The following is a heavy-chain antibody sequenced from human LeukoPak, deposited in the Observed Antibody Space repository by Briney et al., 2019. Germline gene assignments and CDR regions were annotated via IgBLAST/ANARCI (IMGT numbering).Heavy chain of an antibody. Sequence: ASVKVSCKASGYTFTSYGISWVRQAPGQGLEWMGSISAYNGNTNYAQKLQGRVTMTTDTSTSTAYMELRSLRSDDTAVYYCARDIVVVVAATPGEHPAGDWFDPWGQGTLVTVSS. CDR1: GYTFTSYG. V-gene: IGHV1-18*01. J-gene: IGHJ5*02. CDR2: ISAYNGNT. CDR3: ARDIVVVVAATPGEHPAGDWFDP. D-gene: IGHD2-15*01.